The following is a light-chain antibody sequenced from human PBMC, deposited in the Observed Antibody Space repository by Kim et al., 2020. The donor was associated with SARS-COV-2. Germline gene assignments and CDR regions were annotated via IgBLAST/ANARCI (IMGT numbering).Light chain of an antibody. V-gene: IGKV1-5*03. J-gene: IGKJ5*01. CDR2: KAS. CDR1: QSTSNW. CDR3: QQYSSSSS. Sequence: SASVGDRVTITCRASQSTSNWVAWYQQKTGEAPKLLIHKASELKTGVPSRFGGRGSGTEFSLTISGLQPDDFATYYCQQYSSSSSFGQGTRLEIK.